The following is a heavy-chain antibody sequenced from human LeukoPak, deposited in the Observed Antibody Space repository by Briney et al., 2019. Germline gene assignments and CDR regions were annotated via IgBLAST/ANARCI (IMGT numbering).Heavy chain of an antibody. Sequence: ASVKVSCKVSGYTLTELSMHWVRQAPGKGLEWMGGFDPEDGETIYAQKFQGRVTMTEDTSTDTAYMELSSLRSEDTAVYYCATQVYYYDSSGPPPILPDYWGQGTLVTVSS. J-gene: IGHJ4*02. CDR1: GYTLTELS. CDR3: ATQVYYYDSSGPPPILPDY. D-gene: IGHD3-22*01. V-gene: IGHV1-24*01. CDR2: FDPEDGET.